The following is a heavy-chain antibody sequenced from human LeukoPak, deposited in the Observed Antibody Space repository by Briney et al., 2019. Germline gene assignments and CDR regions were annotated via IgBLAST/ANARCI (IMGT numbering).Heavy chain of an antibody. J-gene: IGHJ6*04. CDR3: AKALSVYYYGMDV. CDR1: GFAFSSYA. D-gene: IGHD5/OR15-5a*01. CDR2: ITGSGGTT. Sequence: GGSLRLSCAASGFAFSSYAMNWVRQVPAKGLEWVSTITGSGGTTYFADSVKGRLTISRDNPKNTLFLQMNGLRAEDTAIYYCAKALSVYYYGMDVWGKGTTVTVSS. V-gene: IGHV3-23*01.